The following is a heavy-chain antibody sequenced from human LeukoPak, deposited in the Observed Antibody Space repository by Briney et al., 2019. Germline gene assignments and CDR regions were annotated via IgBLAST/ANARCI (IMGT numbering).Heavy chain of an antibody. Sequence: EASVKDSCKDSGYTFTGDYIHWVRQAPGQGLEWMGWINPNSGGTNYAQKFQGWVTMTRDTSISTAYMELSRLRSDDTAVYYCARYYGDYEGFDYWGQGTLVTVSS. CDR2: INPNSGGT. CDR1: GYTFTGDY. CDR3: ARYYGDYEGFDY. V-gene: IGHV1-2*04. D-gene: IGHD4-17*01. J-gene: IGHJ4*02.